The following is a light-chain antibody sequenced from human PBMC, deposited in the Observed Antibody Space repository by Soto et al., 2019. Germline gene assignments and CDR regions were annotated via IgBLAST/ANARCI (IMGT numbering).Light chain of an antibody. J-gene: IGKJ4*01. CDR3: QQRSDWPPSLT. CDR2: AAS. CDR1: QSVRTS. V-gene: IGKV3-11*01. Sequence: EIVLTQSPATLSLSPGERATLSCRASQSVRTSLAWYQQKPDQAPRLLIYAASNRATGIPARFSGSGSGTDFTLTISSLEPEDSAVYYCQQRSDWPPSLTFGGGTKVEIK.